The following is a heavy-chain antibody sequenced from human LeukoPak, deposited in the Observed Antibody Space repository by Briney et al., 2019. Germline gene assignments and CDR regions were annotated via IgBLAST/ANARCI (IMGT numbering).Heavy chain of an antibody. V-gene: IGHV1-2*02. J-gene: IGHJ1*01. CDR2: INPNSGGT. D-gene: IGHD2-15*01. Sequence: ASVKVSCKASGYTFTDNFIHWVRQAPGKGLEWMGWINPNSGGTNFAQNFQGRVTMTTDTSINTAYMELSSLTSDDTAVYYCARDRYCSGGTCQGNLQYWGQGTLVPVSS. CDR1: GYTFTDNF. CDR3: ARDRYCSGGTCQGNLQY.